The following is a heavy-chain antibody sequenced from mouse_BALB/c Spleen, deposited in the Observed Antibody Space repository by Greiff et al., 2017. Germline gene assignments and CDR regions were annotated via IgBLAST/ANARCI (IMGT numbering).Heavy chain of an antibody. Sequence: VQLKESGPELVKPGASMKISCKASGYSFTGYTMNWVKQSHGKNLEWIGLINPYNGGTSYNQKFKGKATLTVDKSSSTAYMELLSLTSEDSAVYYCARNYRYDRGGAMDYWGQGTSVTVSS. CDR3: ARNYRYDRGGAMDY. CDR1: GYSFTGYT. D-gene: IGHD2-14*01. CDR2: INPYNGGT. V-gene: IGHV1-18*01. J-gene: IGHJ4*01.